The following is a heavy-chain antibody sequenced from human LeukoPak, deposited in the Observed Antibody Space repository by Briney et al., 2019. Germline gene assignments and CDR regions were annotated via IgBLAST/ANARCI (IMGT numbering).Heavy chain of an antibody. CDR3: ANIAAAGTVGY. J-gene: IGHJ4*02. D-gene: IGHD6-13*01. CDR2: ISSSSSYI. V-gene: IGHV3-21*01. Sequence: GGSLRLSCAASGFIFSSYSMNWVRQAPGKGLEWVSSISSSSSYIYYADSVKGRFTISRDNAKNSLYLQMNGLRAEDTAVYYCANIAAAGTVGYWGQGTLVTVSS. CDR1: GFIFSSYS.